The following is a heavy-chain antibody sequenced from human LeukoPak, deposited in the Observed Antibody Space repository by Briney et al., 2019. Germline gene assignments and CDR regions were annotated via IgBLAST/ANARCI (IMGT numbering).Heavy chain of an antibody. Sequence: GGSLRLSCAVSGYTFSSYGMHWVRQAPGKGLEWVSYISSSGSTIYYADSVKGRFTISRDNAKNSLYLQMEGLRAEDTAFYYCARDLLSSSGFNYWGQGTLVTVSS. CDR3: ARDLLSSSGFNY. CDR1: GYTFSSYG. J-gene: IGHJ4*02. D-gene: IGHD6-19*01. CDR2: ISSSGSTI. V-gene: IGHV3-48*04.